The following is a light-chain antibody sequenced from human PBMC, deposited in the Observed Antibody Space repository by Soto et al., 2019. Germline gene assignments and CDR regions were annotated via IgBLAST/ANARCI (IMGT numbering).Light chain of an antibody. CDR3: CSYVGSSPPLV. J-gene: IGLJ3*02. Sequence: QSALTQPASVSGSPGQSITISCTGTNHDLVSWYLQHSDKAPKLILYQGTKRPSGVSHRFSGSKSGNTASLTISGLQAEDEAEYHCCSYVGSSPPLVCGGGTQLTVL. V-gene: IGLV2-23*01. CDR1: NHDL. CDR2: QGT.